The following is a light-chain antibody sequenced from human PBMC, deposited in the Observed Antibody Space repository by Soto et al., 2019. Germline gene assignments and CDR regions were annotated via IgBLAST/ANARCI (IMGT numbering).Light chain of an antibody. CDR3: QQRRHWLVT. V-gene: IGKV3-11*01. J-gene: IGKJ2*01. CDR1: QSVSSY. Sequence: EIVLTQSPATLSLSPGERATLSCRASQSVSSYLAWYQQKPGQAPRLLIYDASNRATGIPARFSGSGSGTDFTLTIRSLEPEDFAVYYCQQRRHWLVTFGQGTKLEIK. CDR2: DAS.